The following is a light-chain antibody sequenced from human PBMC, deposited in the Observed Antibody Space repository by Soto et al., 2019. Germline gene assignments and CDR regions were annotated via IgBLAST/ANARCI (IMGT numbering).Light chain of an antibody. CDR3: QHRNNRPFS. CDR1: QSVNNY. CDR2: DAS. J-gene: IGKJ3*01. Sequence: EIVLTQSQGTLSLSPGERATLSCRASQSVNNYLAWYQQRPGQAPRLLIYDASNRATGIPARFSGSGSGTDFTLTISSLEPEDFAVYYCQHRNNRPFSFGPGTKVDIK. V-gene: IGKV3-11*01.